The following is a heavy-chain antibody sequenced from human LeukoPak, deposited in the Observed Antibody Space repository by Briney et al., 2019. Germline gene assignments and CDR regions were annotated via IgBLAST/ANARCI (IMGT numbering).Heavy chain of an antibody. V-gene: IGHV1-46*01. Sequence: GASVKVSCKASGYTFTSYYMHWVRQAPGQGLEWMGIINPSGGSTSYAQKLQGRVTMTTDTSTSTAYMELRSLRSDDTAVYYCARGSYGDVDYWGQGTLVTVSS. J-gene: IGHJ4*02. D-gene: IGHD4-17*01. CDR1: GYTFTSYY. CDR2: INPSGGST. CDR3: ARGSYGDVDY.